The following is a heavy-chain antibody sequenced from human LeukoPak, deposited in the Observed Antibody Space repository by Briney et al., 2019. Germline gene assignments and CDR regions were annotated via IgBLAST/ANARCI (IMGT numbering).Heavy chain of an antibody. CDR1: DDSISSNNYY. J-gene: IGHJ4*02. V-gene: IGHV4-61*02. Sequence: PSETLSLTCTVSDDSISSNNYYWSWIWQPAGKGLEWIGRISTSGYTNYSPSLESRLTISVDTSNNQISLKLSSVTATDTAVYFCARGDFATGFFDFWGQGTLVTVSS. CDR2: ISTSGYT. D-gene: IGHD1-1*01. CDR3: ARGDFATGFFDF.